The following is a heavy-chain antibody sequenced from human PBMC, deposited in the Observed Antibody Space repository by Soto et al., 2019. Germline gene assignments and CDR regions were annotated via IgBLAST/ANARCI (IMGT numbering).Heavy chain of an antibody. Sequence: TLSLTCTVSGSSISSGGYYWSWIRQHPGKGLEWIGYIYYSGSTYYNPSLKSRVTISVDTSKNQFSLKLSSVTAADTAVYFCAGGLGSLLLPCYPKCMDVSGQGPPGTVSS. J-gene: IGHJ6*02. D-gene: IGHD2-15*01. CDR1: GSSISSGGYY. CDR2: IYYSGST. CDR3: AGGLGSLLLPCYPKCMDV. V-gene: IGHV4-31*03.